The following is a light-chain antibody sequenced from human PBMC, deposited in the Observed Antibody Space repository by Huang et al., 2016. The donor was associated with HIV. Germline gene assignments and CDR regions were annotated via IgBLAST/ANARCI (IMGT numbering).Light chain of an antibody. V-gene: IGKV3-11*01. CDR1: QSVRSF. Sequence: EIVLTQSPATLSLSPGERATLSCRTSQSVRSFLAWYQPKHGQAPRLLIYDTSNRATGSPARFSGSGSGTDFTLTISSLEPEDFAVYYCQQRYNWPATFGGGTKVEIK. CDR2: DTS. J-gene: IGKJ4*01. CDR3: QQRYNWPAT.